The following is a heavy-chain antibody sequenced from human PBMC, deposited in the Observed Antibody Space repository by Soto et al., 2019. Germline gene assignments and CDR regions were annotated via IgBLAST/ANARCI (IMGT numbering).Heavy chain of an antibody. V-gene: IGHV6-1*01. D-gene: IGHD6-19*01. CDR2: TYYRSKWYN. J-gene: IGHJ4*02. CDR1: GDSVYSNSAA. CDR3: ARDPHQYSSGWYYFDY. Sequence: SQTLSLTCAIPGDSVYSNSAAWNWIRQSPSRGLEWLGRTYYRSKWYNEYAVSVKSRITINPDTSKNQFSLQLNSVTPEDTAVYYCARDPHQYSSGWYYFDYWGQGTLVTVSS.